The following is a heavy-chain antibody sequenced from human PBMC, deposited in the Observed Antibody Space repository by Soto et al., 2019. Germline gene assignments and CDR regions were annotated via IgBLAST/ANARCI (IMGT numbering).Heavy chain of an antibody. J-gene: IGHJ6*03. D-gene: IGHD6-19*01. CDR2: TYYRSKWYN. CDR3: ARGSGWYLSYYYYMDV. V-gene: IGHV6-1*01. CDR1: GDRVSSNSAA. Sequence: SQTLSLTCAISGDRVSSNSAAWNWIRQSPSRGLEWLGRTYYRSKWYNDYAVSVKSRITINPDTSKNQFSLQLNSVTPEDTAVYYCARGSGWYLSYYYYMDVWGKGNPGHRLL.